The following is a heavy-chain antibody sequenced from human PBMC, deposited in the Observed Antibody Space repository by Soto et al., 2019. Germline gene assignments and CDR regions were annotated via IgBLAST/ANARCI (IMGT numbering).Heavy chain of an antibody. J-gene: IGHJ6*02. CDR3: AREYSSSSDYYGMDV. Sequence: PGGSLRLSCAASGFTFSSYAMHWVRQAPGKGLEWVAVISYDGSNKYYADSVKGRFTISRDNSKNTLYLQMNSLRAEDTAVYYCAREYSSSSDYYGMDVWGQGTTVTVSS. V-gene: IGHV3-30-3*01. CDR2: ISYDGSNK. CDR1: GFTFSSYA. D-gene: IGHD6-6*01.